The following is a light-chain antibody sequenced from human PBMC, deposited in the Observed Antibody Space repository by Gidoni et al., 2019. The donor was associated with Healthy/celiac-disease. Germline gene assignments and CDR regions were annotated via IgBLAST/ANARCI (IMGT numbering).Light chain of an antibody. V-gene: IGKV3-20*01. Sequence: EIVLTQSPGTLSLSPGERATLSCRASQSVSRSYLAWYQQKPGQAPRLLIYGASSRATGSPDRFSGSGSGTDFTITISRREAEEYAVDYCQKYGRSPPRTFGGGTKVEIK. CDR1: QSVSRSY. J-gene: IGKJ4*01. CDR2: GAS. CDR3: QKYGRSPPRT.